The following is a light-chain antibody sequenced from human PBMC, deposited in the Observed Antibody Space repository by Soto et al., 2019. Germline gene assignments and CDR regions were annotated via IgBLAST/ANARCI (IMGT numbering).Light chain of an antibody. CDR1: SSNIGAGYD. J-gene: IGLJ1*01. CDR2: GNS. V-gene: IGLV1-40*01. CDR3: QSYDSSLSGPC. Sequence: QSVLTQPPSVSGAPGQRVTISCTGSSSNIGAGYDVHWYQQLPGTAPKLLIYGNSNRPSGVPDRFSGSKSGTSASLAITGLQAEDEADYYCQSYDSSLSGPCFGTGTKLTVL.